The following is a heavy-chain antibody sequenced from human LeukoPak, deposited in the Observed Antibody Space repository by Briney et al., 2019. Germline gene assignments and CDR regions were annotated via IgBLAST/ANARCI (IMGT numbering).Heavy chain of an antibody. D-gene: IGHD4-17*01. CDR3: AKGGATVIDY. J-gene: IGHJ4*02. CDR1: GFTYSNYW. CDR2: INSDGSST. V-gene: IGHV3-74*01. Sequence: GGSLRLSCADSGFTYSNYWMHWVRQAPGKELVWVSRINSDGSSTTSADSVKGRFTISRDNAKNTLYLQMNSLRAEDTAVYYCAKGGATVIDYWGQGTLVTVSS.